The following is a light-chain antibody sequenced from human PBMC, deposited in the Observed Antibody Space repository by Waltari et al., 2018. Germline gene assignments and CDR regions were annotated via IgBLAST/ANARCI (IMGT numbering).Light chain of an antibody. CDR1: QSVSRS. V-gene: IGKV3-20*01. CDR2: DAS. CDR3: QKYGSLPAT. Sequence: EVVLTQSPGTLSLSPGEGATLSCRASQSVSRSLAWYQQKPGQAPRLLIYDASSRATGIPDRFCGSGSGTDFSLTISRLEPEDFAVYYCQKYGSLPATFGQGTKVEIK. J-gene: IGKJ1*01.